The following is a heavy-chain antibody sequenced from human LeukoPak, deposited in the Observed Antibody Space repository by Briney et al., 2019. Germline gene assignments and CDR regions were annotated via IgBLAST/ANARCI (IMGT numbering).Heavy chain of an antibody. V-gene: IGHV1-69*04. Sequence: GASVKVSCKASGGTFSSYAISWVRQAPGQGLEWMGRIIPILGIANYAQKFQGRVTITADKSTSTAYMELSSLRSEDTAVYYCARKLEDLGYYYGMDVWGQGTTVTVSS. D-gene: IGHD1-1*01. CDR3: ARKLEDLGYYYGMDV. CDR2: IIPILGIA. J-gene: IGHJ6*02. CDR1: GGTFSSYA.